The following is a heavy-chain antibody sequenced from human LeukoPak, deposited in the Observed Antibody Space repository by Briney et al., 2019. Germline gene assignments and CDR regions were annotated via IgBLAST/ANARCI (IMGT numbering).Heavy chain of an antibody. CDR1: GGSIISSLYR. J-gene: IGHJ4*02. Sequence: SETLSLTCTVSGGSIISSLYRWSWIRQPPGKGLEWIGEINHSGSTNYNPSLKSRVTISVDTSKNQFSLKLSSVTAADTAVYYCARVRLAPDGYNYTEIDYWGQGTLVTVSS. CDR2: INHSGST. D-gene: IGHD5-24*01. CDR3: ARVRLAPDGYNYTEIDY. V-gene: IGHV4-39*07.